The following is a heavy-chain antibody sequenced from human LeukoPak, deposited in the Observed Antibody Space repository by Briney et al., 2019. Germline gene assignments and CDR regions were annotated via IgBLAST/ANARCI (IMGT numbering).Heavy chain of an antibody. J-gene: IGHJ3*02. V-gene: IGHV4-38-2*02. Sequence: SETLSLTCTVSGYSISSGYYWGWIRQPPGKGLEWIGSIYHSGSTYYNPSLKSRVTVSVDTSKNQFSLKLSSVTAADTAVYYCARGRSGIDAFDIWGQGTMVTVSS. CDR1: GYSISSGYY. CDR2: IYHSGST. CDR3: ARGRSGIDAFDI. D-gene: IGHD3-3*01.